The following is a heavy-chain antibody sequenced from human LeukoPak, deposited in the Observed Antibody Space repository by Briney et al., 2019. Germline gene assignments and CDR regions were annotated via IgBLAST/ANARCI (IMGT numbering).Heavy chain of an antibody. CDR3: ARGAVVVTAISFFDY. D-gene: IGHD2-21*02. V-gene: IGHV4-31*03. J-gene: IGHJ4*02. CDR2: IYYSGST. CDR1: GGSISSGGYY. Sequence: SETLSLTCTVSGGSISSGGYYWSWIRQHPGMGLEWIGYIYYSGSTYYNPSLKSRVTISVDTSKNQFSLKLSSVTAADTAVYYCARGAVVVTAISFFDYWGQGTLVTVSS.